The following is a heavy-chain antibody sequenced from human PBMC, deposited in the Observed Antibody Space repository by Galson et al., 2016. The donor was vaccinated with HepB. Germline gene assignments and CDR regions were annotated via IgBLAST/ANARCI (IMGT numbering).Heavy chain of an antibody. D-gene: IGHD3-3*01. J-gene: IGHJ4*02. CDR1: RFTFSSYG. Sequence: SLRLSCAASRFTFSSYGMHWVRQAPGKGLEWVAVISYDGSIKYYEDSVKGRFTISRDNSKNTLFLQMTSQRAEDTAVYYCAKDPDCWSGYCVDCGQGTLVTVSS. V-gene: IGHV3-30*18. CDR3: AKDPDCWSGYCVD. CDR2: ISYDGSIK.